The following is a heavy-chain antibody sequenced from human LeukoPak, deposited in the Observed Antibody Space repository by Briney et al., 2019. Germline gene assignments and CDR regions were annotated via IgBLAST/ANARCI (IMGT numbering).Heavy chain of an antibody. J-gene: IGHJ4*02. CDR1: VGSIRIYY. Sequence: PSETLSLTPTFSVGSIRIYYWRCIREPPGKGWEGVGDNYYSGSTNYNPSLKSRVTISVDTSKNQFSLKLSSVTAADTAVYYCARQNALDRKLDYWGQGTLVTVSS. D-gene: IGHD1-14*01. V-gene: IGHV4-59*01. CDR2: NYYSGST. CDR3: ARQNALDRKLDY.